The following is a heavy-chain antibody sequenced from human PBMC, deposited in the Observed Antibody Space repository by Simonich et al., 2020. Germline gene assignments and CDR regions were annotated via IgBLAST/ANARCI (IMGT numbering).Heavy chain of an antibody. J-gene: IGHJ3*02. V-gene: IGHV1-18*01. CDR2: INPYKGNT. CDR3: ARSTTGTTAFDI. CDR1: GYTFTSYG. Sequence: QVQLVQSGAEVKKPGASVKVSCKASGYTFTSYGISWVRQAPGQGLEWMGGINPYKGNTNNAQKLQGRVTMTTDTSTSTAYMELRSLRSDDTAVYYCARSTTGTTAFDIWGQGTMVTVSS. D-gene: IGHD1-1*01.